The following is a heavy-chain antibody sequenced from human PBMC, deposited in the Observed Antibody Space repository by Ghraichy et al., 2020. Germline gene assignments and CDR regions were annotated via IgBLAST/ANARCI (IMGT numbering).Heavy chain of an antibody. Sequence: ASVKVSCKASGYTCTSYGISWVRQAPGQGLEWMGGISAYNGNTNYAQKLQGRVTMTTDTSTSTAYMELRSLRSDDTAVYYCARGGGGSLWFGVLLRYWGQGTRVTVSS. J-gene: IGHJ4*02. CDR1: GYTCTSYG. D-gene: IGHD3-10*01. V-gene: IGHV1-18*04. CDR3: ARGGGGSLWFGVLLRY. CDR2: ISAYNGNT.